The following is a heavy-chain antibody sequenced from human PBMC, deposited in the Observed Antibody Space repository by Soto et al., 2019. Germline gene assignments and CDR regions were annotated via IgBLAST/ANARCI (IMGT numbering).Heavy chain of an antibody. Sequence: SQTLSLTCAISGDSVSSNSAAWNWIRQSPSRGLEWLGRTYYRSKWYNDYAVSVKSRITINPDTSKNQFSLQLNSVTPEDTAVYYCARDSVYYDFWSGPTYYFDYWGQGTLVTVSS. D-gene: IGHD3-3*01. J-gene: IGHJ4*02. V-gene: IGHV6-1*01. CDR1: GDSVSSNSAA. CDR2: TYYRSKWYN. CDR3: ARDSVYYDFWSGPTYYFDY.